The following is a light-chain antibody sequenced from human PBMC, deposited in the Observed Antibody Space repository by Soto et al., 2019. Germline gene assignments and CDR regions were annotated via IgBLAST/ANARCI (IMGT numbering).Light chain of an antibody. J-gene: IGLJ1*01. V-gene: IGLV2-14*01. Sequence: QSALTQPASVSGSPGQSITISCTGTSSDVGGYKYVSWYQQHPGEAPKLMIYDVSNRPSGVSNRFSGSKSGNTASLTISGLQAEDEADYYCSSYPSSSTRVFGTGTKLTVL. CDR1: SSDVGGYKY. CDR2: DVS. CDR3: SSYPSSSTRV.